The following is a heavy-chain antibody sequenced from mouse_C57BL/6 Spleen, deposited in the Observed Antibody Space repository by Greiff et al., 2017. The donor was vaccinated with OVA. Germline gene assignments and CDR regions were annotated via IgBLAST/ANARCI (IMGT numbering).Heavy chain of an antibody. V-gene: IGHV14-4*01. Sequence: EVQRVESGAELVRPGASVKLSCTASGFNIKDDYMHWVKQRPEQGLEWIGWIDPENGDTEYASKFQGKATITADTSSNTAYLQLSSLTSEDTAVYYCTLYYYGSSSLAYWGQGTLVTVSA. CDR3: TLYYYGSSSLAY. J-gene: IGHJ3*01. CDR1: GFNIKDDY. CDR2: IDPENGDT. D-gene: IGHD1-1*01.